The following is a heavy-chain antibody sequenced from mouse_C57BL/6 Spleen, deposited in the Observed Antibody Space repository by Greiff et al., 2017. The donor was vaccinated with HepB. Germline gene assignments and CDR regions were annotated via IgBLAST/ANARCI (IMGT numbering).Heavy chain of an antibody. CDR3: ARGYGYYYAMDY. J-gene: IGHJ4*01. CDR1: GYTFTSYW. CDR2: IHPNSGST. D-gene: IGHD2-2*01. V-gene: IGHV1-64*01. Sequence: QVQLKQPGAELVKPGASVKLSCKASGYTFTSYWMHWVKQRPGQGLEWIGMIHPNSGSTNYNEKFKSKATLTVDKSSSTAYMQLSSLTSEDSAVYYCARGYGYYYAMDYWGQGTSVTVSS.